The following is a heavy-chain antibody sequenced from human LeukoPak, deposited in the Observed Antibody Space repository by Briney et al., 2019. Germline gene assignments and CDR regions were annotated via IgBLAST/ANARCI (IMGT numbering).Heavy chain of an antibody. CDR1: GFTFSSYG. J-gene: IGHJ6*02. V-gene: IGHV3-30*18. CDR3: AKGPQQLVRNYYYYGMDV. D-gene: IGHD6-13*01. CDR2: ISYDGSNK. Sequence: PGRSLRLSCAASGFTFSSYGMHWVRQAPGKGLEWVAVISYDGSNKYYADSVKGRFTISRDNSKNTLYLQMNSLRAEDTAVYYCAKGPQQLVRNYYYYGMDVWGQGTTVTVSS.